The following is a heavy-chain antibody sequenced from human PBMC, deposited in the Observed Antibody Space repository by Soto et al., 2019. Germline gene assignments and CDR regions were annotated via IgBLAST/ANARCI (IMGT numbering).Heavy chain of an antibody. J-gene: IGHJ6*02. Sequence: GGSLRLSCAVSGFLSSSYAMGWVRQAPGKGLEWVSAISGSGGSTYYADSVKGRFTISRDNSKNTLYLQMNSLRAEDTAVYYCAKDLTLLYYYDNSDTRGLGMDVWGQGTTVTVSS. CDR2: ISGSGGST. D-gene: IGHD3-22*01. CDR3: AKDLTLLYYYDNSDTRGLGMDV. CDR1: GFLSSSYA. V-gene: IGHV3-23*01.